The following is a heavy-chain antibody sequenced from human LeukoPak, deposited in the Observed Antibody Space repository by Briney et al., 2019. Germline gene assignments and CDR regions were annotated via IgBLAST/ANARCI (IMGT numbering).Heavy chain of an antibody. V-gene: IGHV3-23*01. CDR1: GFTFSSYA. Sequence: PGGSLRLSCAASGFTFSSYAMSWVRQAPGKGLEWVSAISGSGGSTYYADSVKGRFTISRDNSMNTLYLQMNSLRAEDTAVYYCAKGRGRRYSGSWYVVWGQGTLVTVSS. J-gene: IGHJ4*02. CDR3: AKGRGRRYSGSWYVV. CDR2: ISGSGGST. D-gene: IGHD6-13*01.